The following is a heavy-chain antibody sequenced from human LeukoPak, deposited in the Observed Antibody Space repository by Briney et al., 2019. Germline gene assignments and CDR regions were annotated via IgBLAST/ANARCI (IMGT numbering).Heavy chain of an antibody. J-gene: IGHJ2*01. Sequence: PSQTLSLTCAISGDSVSSSSATWNWLRQSPSRGLEWLGRTYYKSKWYNDYAVSVKSRITISPDTSRNQFSLQLNSATPEDTAVYYCARDPSGGFRWYFDLWGRGTLVTVSS. CDR3: ARDPSGGFRWYFDL. CDR1: GDSVSSSSAT. CDR2: TYYKSKWYN. D-gene: IGHD2-15*01. V-gene: IGHV6-1*01.